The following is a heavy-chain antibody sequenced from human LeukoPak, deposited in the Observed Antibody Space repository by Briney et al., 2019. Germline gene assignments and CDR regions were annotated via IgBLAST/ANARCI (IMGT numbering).Heavy chain of an antibody. Sequence: SETLSLTCTVSGGSISSYYWSWIRQPSGKGLEWIGYIYYSGSTNYNPSLKSRVTISVDTSKNQFSLKLSSVTAADTAVYYCARVVGSGSYIWFDPWGQGTLVTVSS. CDR2: IYYSGST. J-gene: IGHJ5*02. D-gene: IGHD3-10*01. CDR1: GGSISSYY. CDR3: ARVVGSGSYIWFDP. V-gene: IGHV4-59*01.